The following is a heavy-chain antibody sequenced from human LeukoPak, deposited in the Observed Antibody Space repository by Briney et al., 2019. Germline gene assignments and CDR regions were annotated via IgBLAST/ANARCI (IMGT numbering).Heavy chain of an antibody. CDR1: GFTFSAYW. J-gene: IGHJ4*02. Sequence: GGSLRLSCAASGFTFSAYWMSWVRQAPGKGLEWVANIKQDGSEKNYVDSVKGRFSISRDNAKNSLYLQMNSLRAEDTAVYYCARGGNYYVHWGQGTRVTVSS. CDR3: ARGGNYYVH. V-gene: IGHV3-7*01. CDR2: IKQDGSEK.